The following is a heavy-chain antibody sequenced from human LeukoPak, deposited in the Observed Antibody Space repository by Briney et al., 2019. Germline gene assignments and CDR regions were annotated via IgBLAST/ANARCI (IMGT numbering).Heavy chain of an antibody. CDR3: ARHRGSGSPYFDY. V-gene: IGHV4-59*08. CDR2: IYYSGST. Sequence: SETLSLTCTVSGGSISSYYWSWIRQPPGKGLEWIGYIYYSGSTKYNPSLKSRVTISVDTSKNQFSLKLSSVTAADTAMYYCARHRGSGSPYFDYWGQGTLVTVSS. CDR1: GGSISSYY. J-gene: IGHJ4*02. D-gene: IGHD3-10*01.